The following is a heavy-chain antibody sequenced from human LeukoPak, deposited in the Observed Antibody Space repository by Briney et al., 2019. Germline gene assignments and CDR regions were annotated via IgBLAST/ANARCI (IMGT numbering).Heavy chain of an antibody. CDR1: GGSFSGYY. J-gene: IGHJ6*02. V-gene: IGHV4-34*01. CDR2: INHSGST. Sequence: SETLSPTCAVYGGSFSGYYWSWIRQPPGKGLEWIGEINHSGSTNYNPSLKSRVTISVDTSKNQFSLKLSSVTAADTAVYYCARGPPGYSSGWYHKGNYYYYGMDVWGQGTTVTVSS. D-gene: IGHD6-19*01. CDR3: ARGPPGYSSGWYHKGNYYYYGMDV.